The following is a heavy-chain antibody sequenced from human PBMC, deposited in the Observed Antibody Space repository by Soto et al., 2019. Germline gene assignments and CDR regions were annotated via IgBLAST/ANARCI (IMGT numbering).Heavy chain of an antibody. CDR1: GASINTSPYY. D-gene: IGHD2-2*01. J-gene: IGHJ5*02. CDR2: VFSTGST. V-gene: IGHV4-39*01. Sequence: QLQLQESGPGLVKPSETLSLTCSVSGASINTSPYYWGWIRQPPGGGLEWIGSVFSTGSTYYNPTLKGRVPVSVDASGNEVSLKVYSVTAADTAVYYCAKHKVEYANSGLDRWGQGTLVAVSS. CDR3: AKHKVEYANSGLDR.